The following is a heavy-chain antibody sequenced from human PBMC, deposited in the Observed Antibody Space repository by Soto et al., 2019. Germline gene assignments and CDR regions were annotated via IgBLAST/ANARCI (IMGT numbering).Heavy chain of an antibody. V-gene: IGHV2-5*02. D-gene: IGHD3-10*01. CDR1: GFSLSTRRVG. J-gene: IGHJ5*02. CDR3: AHIYPYYYGSRNWFDP. Sequence: SGPKLGNPTQTLTLTCPFSGFSLSTRRVGVGWIRQPPGKALEWLALIYWDDDKRYSPSLKSRLTITKDTSKNQVVLTMTNMDPVDTATYYCAHIYPYYYGSRNWFDPWGQGTLVTVSS. CDR2: IYWDDDK.